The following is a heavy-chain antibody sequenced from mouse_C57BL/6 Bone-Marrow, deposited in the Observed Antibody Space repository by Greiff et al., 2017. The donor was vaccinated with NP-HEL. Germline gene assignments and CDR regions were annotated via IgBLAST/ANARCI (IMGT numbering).Heavy chain of an antibody. V-gene: IGHV14-2*01. CDR1: GFNIKDYY. CDR3: ARGYYGSVYAMDY. CDR2: IDPEDGET. Sequence: VQLQQSGAELVKPGASVKLSCTASGFNIKDYYMHWVKQRTEQGLEWIGRIDPEDGETKYAPKFKGKATITADTSSNTAYLQLSSLTSEDTAVYYCARGYYGSVYAMDYWGQGTSVTVSS. D-gene: IGHD1-1*01. J-gene: IGHJ4*01.